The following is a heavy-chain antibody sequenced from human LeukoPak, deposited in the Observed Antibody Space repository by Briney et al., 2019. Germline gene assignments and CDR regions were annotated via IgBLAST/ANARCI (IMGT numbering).Heavy chain of an antibody. CDR3: AKGGPHPTVLYS. J-gene: IGHJ4*02. V-gene: IGHV3-30-3*01. CDR1: GFTFSSYA. Sequence: GGSLRLSCAASGFTFSSYAMHWVRQTPGKGLDWVALMSDDGTYKYYADSLKGRFTISRDNSKNTLYVQMNSLRAEDTAVYYCAKGGPHPTVLYSWGQGTLVTVSP. CDR2: MSDDGTYK. D-gene: IGHD4-4*01.